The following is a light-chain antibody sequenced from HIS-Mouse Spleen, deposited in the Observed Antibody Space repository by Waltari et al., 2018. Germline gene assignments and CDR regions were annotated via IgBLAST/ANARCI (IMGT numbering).Light chain of an antibody. CDR3: SSYTSSSTWV. J-gene: IGLJ3*02. V-gene: IGLV2-14*01. Sequence: QSALTQPASVSGSPGQSITISCTGTSSDVGGYNYVSWYQQHPGKAPKLMIYEVSNRPSGVSNSFSGSKSGNTASLTISGLQAEDEAEYYCSSYTSSSTWVFGGGTKLTVL. CDR1: SSDVGGYNY. CDR2: EVS.